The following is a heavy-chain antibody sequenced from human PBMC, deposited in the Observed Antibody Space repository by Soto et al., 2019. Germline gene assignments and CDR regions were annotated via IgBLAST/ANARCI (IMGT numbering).Heavy chain of an antibody. Sequence: GGSLRLSCAASGFTFSSYWMSWVRQAPGKGLEWVANIKQDGSEEYYVDSVKGRFTISRDNAKDSLYLQLNSLRAEDTAVYYCARVGLRFLEWLFNPGYGMDVWGQGTTVTVSS. V-gene: IGHV3-7*01. J-gene: IGHJ6*02. CDR3: ARVGLRFLEWLFNPGYGMDV. CDR1: GFTFSSYW. D-gene: IGHD3-3*01. CDR2: IKQDGSEE.